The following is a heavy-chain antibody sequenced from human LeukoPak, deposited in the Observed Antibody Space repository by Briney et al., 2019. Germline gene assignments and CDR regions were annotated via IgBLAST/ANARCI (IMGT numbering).Heavy chain of an antibody. CDR3: ASIIAAAGTFAFDI. D-gene: IGHD6-13*01. CDR1: GGSFSGYY. CDR2: IYYSGST. V-gene: IGHV4-31*11. J-gene: IGHJ3*02. Sequence: SETLSLTCAVYGGSFSGYYWSWIRQHPGKGLEWIGYIYYSGSTYYNPSLKSRVTISVDTSKNQFSLKLSSVTAADTAVYYCASIIAAAGTFAFDIWGQGTMVTVSS.